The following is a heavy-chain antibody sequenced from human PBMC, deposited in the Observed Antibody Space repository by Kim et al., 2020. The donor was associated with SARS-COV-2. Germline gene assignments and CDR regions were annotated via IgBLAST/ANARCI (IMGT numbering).Heavy chain of an antibody. Sequence: SETLSLTCAVYGGPFSGYYWSWIRQPPGKGLEWIGEINHSGSTNYNPSLKSRVTISVDTSKNQFSLKLSSVTAADTAVYYCARGGLVVPAAMSWFDPWGQGTLVTVSS. V-gene: IGHV4-34*01. D-gene: IGHD2-2*01. CDR3: ARGGLVVPAAMSWFDP. CDR2: INHSGST. J-gene: IGHJ5*02. CDR1: GGPFSGYY.